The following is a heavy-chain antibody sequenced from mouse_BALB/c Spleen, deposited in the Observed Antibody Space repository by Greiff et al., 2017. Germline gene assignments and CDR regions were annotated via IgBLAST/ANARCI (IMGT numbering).Heavy chain of an antibody. J-gene: IGHJ1*01. V-gene: IGHV14-3*02. CDR3: ARIYYGSSYWYFDV. CDR2: IDPANGNT. D-gene: IGHD1-1*01. CDR1: GFNIKDTY. Sequence: VQLKQSGAELVKPGASVKLSCTASGFNIKDTYMHWVKQRPEQGLEWIGRIDPANGNTKYDPKFQGKATITADTSSNTAYLQLSSLTSEDTAVYYCARIYYGSSYWYFDVWGAGTTVTVSS.